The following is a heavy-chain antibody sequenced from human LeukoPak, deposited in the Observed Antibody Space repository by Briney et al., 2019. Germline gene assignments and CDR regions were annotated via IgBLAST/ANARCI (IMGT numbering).Heavy chain of an antibody. CDR2: ISYDGSNK. D-gene: IGHD3-3*01. CDR3: AKGLKRSADHGYFDN. J-gene: IGHJ4*02. CDR1: GFTFSSYG. Sequence: PGGSLRLSCAASGFTFSSYGMHWVRQAPGKGLEWVAVISYDGSNKYYADSVKGRFTISRDNSKNTLYLQMNSLRAEDTAVYYCAKGLKRSADHGYFDNWGQGTLVTASS. V-gene: IGHV3-30*18.